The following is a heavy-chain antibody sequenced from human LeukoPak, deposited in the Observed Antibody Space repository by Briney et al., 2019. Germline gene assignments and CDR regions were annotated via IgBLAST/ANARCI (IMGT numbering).Heavy chain of an antibody. D-gene: IGHD2-2*01. J-gene: IGHJ6*02. Sequence: GASVKVSCKASGYTFTSYGISWVRQAPGQGLEWMGWISAYNGNTNYAQKLQGRVTMTTDTSTSTAYMELRSLRSDDTAVYYCARVVVVPAADPYYYYYGMDVWGQGTTVTVSS. V-gene: IGHV1-18*01. CDR1: GYTFTSYG. CDR2: ISAYNGNT. CDR3: ARVVVVPAADPYYYYYGMDV.